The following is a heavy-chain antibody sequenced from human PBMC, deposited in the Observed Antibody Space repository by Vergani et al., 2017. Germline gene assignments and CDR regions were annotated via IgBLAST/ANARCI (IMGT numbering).Heavy chain of an antibody. CDR3: ARDRTYYDFWSGYSFFDY. J-gene: IGHJ4*02. V-gene: IGHV3-33*08. CDR1: GFTFSNAW. Sequence: VQLVESGGGLVKPGGSLRLSCAASGFTFSNAWMSWVRQAPGKGLEWVAVIWYDGSNKYYADSVKGRFTISRGNSKNTLYLQMNSLRAEDTAVYYCARDRTYYDFWSGYSFFDYWGQGTLVTVSS. D-gene: IGHD3-3*01. CDR2: IWYDGSNK.